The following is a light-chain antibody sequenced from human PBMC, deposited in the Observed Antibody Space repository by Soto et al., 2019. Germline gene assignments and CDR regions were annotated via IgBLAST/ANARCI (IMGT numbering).Light chain of an antibody. J-gene: IGLJ1*01. CDR3: CSPAGRSHSYV. CDR1: SSDVDGYNY. V-gene: IGLV2-11*01. Sequence: QSVLTQPRSVSGAPGQSVTISCTGTSSDVDGYNYVSWYQQHPGKAPKLMIYDVSERPSGVPDRFSGSKYGNTAYLAISGFEDEAEAVYNCCSPAGRSHSYVSGPGSKV. CDR2: DVS.